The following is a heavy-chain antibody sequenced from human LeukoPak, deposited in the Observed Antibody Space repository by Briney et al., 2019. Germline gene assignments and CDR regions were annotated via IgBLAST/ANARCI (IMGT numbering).Heavy chain of an antibody. CDR3: TRPYYYDSSGSPDY. Sequence: SETLSLTCTVSGYSISSGYYWGWIRQPPGKGLEWIGDIYHSGSTYYNPSLKSRVTISVDTSKNQFSLKLSSVTATDTAVYYCTRPYYYDSSGSPDYWGQGTLVTVSS. D-gene: IGHD3-22*01. CDR2: IYHSGST. V-gene: IGHV4-38-2*02. CDR1: GYSISSGYY. J-gene: IGHJ4*02.